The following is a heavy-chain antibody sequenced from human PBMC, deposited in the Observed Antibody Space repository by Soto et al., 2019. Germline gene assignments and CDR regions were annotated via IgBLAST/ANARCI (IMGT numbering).Heavy chain of an antibody. CDR3: ARKRSYNYMDV. V-gene: IGHV1-8*01. Sequence: ASVKVSCKASGYTFTSYDINWVRQATGQGPEWMGWMNPNSGVTGYAQKFQGRVTMTRNTSISTVYMELSSLRSEDTAVYYCARKRSYNYMDVWGKGTTVTVSS. J-gene: IGHJ6*03. CDR1: GYTFTSYD. CDR2: MNPNSGVT.